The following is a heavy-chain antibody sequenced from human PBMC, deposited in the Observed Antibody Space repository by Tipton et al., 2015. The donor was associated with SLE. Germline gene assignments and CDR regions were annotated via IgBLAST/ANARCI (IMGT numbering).Heavy chain of an antibody. J-gene: IGHJ4*02. D-gene: IGHD3-16*01. V-gene: IGHV4-38-2*01. CDR2: IYHSGST. Sequence: TLSLTCAVSGYSISSGYYWGWIRQPPGKGLEWIGSIYHSGSTYYNPSLKSRVTISVDTSKNQFSLKLSSVTAADTAVYYCARRKWGAFDYWGQGTLVTVSS. CDR3: ARRKWGAFDY. CDR1: GYSISSGYY.